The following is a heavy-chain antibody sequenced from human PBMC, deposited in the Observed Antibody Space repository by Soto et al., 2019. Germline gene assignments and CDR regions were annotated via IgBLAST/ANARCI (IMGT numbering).Heavy chain of an antibody. CDR3: ATAARGNCSCTSCSRYYYYYIDV. CDR2: ISSNGGST. V-gene: IGHV3-64*01. J-gene: IGHJ6*03. D-gene: IGHD2-2*01. Sequence: GGSLRLSCAASGFTFSSYAMHWVRQAPGKGLEYVSAISSNGGSTYYANSMKGRFTISRDNSKNTLYLQMGSLRAEDMAVYYCATAARGNCSCTSCSRYYYYYIDVWGKGTTVT. CDR1: GFTFSSYA.